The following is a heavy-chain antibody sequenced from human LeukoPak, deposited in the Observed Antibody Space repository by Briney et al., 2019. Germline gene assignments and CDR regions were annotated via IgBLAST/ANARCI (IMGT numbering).Heavy chain of an antibody. J-gene: IGHJ3*02. CDR1: GFTFSSYA. CDR2: ISGSGGST. D-gene: IGHD3-10*01. V-gene: IGHV3-23*01. Sequence: AGGSLRLSCAASGFTFSSYAMSWVRQAPGKGLEWVSAISGSGGSTYYADSVKGRFTISRDNSKNTLYLQMNSLRAEDTAVYYCAKDAALLWFGSKGNAFDIWGQGTMVTVSS. CDR3: AKDAALLWFGSKGNAFDI.